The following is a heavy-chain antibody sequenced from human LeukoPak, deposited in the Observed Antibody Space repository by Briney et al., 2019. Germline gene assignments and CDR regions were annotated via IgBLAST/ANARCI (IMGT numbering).Heavy chain of an antibody. CDR1: GGTFSSYA. V-gene: IGHV1-69*13. CDR3: ARAHDVYYYDSSGYPDY. J-gene: IGHJ4*02. Sequence: SVKVSCKASGGTFSSYAISWVRQAPGQGLEWMGGIIPIFGTANYAQKFQGRVTITADESTSTAYMELSSLRSEDTAVYYCARAHDVYYYDSSGYPDYWGQGTLVTVSS. D-gene: IGHD3-22*01. CDR2: IIPIFGTA.